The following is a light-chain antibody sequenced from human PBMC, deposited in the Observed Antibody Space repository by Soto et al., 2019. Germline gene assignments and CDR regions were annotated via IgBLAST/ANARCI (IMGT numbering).Light chain of an antibody. CDR3: QTWGTGTHV. V-gene: IGLV4-69*01. Sequence: QSVLTQSPSASASLGASVKLTCTLSSGHSSYAIAWHQQQPEKGPRFLMKLNSDDSHSKGDGIPDRFSGSRSWAERYLTITRLLSEDEADYYCQTWGTGTHVFGGGTQLAAL. CDR1: SGHSSYA. J-gene: IGLJ7*02. CDR2: LNSDDSH.